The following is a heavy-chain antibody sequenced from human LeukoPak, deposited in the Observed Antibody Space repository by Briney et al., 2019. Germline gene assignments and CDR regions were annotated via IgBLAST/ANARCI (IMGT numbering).Heavy chain of an antibody. J-gene: IGHJ4*02. D-gene: IGHD2-2*01. CDR1: GGSISSGGYY. Sequence: SETLSLTCTVSGGSISSGGYYWSWIRQHPGKGLERIGYIYYSGSTYYNPYLKSRVTISVDTSKNQFSLKLSSVTAADTAVYYCARESWDCSSTSCYGGFDYWGQGTLVTVSS. V-gene: IGHV4-31*03. CDR2: IYYSGST. CDR3: ARESWDCSSTSCYGGFDY.